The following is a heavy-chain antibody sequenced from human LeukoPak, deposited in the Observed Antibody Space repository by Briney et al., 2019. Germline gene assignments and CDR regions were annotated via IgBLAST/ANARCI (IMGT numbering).Heavy chain of an antibody. J-gene: IGHJ5*02. D-gene: IGHD2-8*02. CDR3: ARGFRARTYCTGGVCYTNWFDP. Sequence: GASVKVSCKASVYTFTGYYMHWVRQAPGQGLEWMGWINPSSGGTNYAQKFQGRVTMTRDTSISTAYMELSRLRSDDTAVYYCARGFRARTYCTGGVCYTNWFDPWGQGTLVTVSS. CDR1: VYTFTGYY. V-gene: IGHV1-2*02. CDR2: INPSSGGT.